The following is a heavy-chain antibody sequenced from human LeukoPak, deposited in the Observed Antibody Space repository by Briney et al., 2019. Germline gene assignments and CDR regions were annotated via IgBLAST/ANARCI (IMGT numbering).Heavy chain of an antibody. CDR2: IWYDGSNK. CDR3: GRLSGSYFDF. V-gene: IGHV3-33*01. D-gene: IGHD1-26*01. CDR1: GFTFSRHG. J-gene: IGHJ4*02. Sequence: GGSLRLSCAASGFTFSRHGMHWVRQAPGKGLEWVALIWYDGSNKYYADSVKGRFTISRDNFKNTLYLQSNSLRAEDTAVYYCGRLSGSYFDFWGQGTLATVSS.